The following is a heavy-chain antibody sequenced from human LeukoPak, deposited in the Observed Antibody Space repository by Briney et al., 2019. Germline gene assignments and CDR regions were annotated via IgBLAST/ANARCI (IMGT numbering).Heavy chain of an antibody. CDR1: GFSFPYG. Sequence: GGSLRLSCEASGFSFPYGMSWVRQAPGKGLEWVSYISSSGSTIYYADSVKGRFTISRDNSKNMLYLQMNSLGTEDTAVYYCAKDRWGAVASFDYWGQGTLVTVSS. CDR2: ISSSGSTI. J-gene: IGHJ4*02. V-gene: IGHV3-48*01. D-gene: IGHD6-19*01. CDR3: AKDRWGAVASFDY.